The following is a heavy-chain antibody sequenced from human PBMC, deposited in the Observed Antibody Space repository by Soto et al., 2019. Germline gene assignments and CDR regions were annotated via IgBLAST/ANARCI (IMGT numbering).Heavy chain of an antibody. CDR1: GYTFTGYY. D-gene: IGHD3-22*01. Sequence: GASVKVSCKASGYTFTGYYMHWVRQAPGQGLEWMGWINPNSGGTNYAQKFQGRVTMTRDTSISTAYMELSRLRSDDTAVYYCARAYDSSGYYSGYWGQGTLVTVSS. J-gene: IGHJ4*02. CDR3: ARAYDSSGYYSGY. CDR2: INPNSGGT. V-gene: IGHV1-2*02.